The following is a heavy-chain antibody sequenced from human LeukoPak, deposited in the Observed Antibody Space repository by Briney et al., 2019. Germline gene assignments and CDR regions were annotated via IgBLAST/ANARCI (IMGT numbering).Heavy chain of an antibody. Sequence: PSETLSLTCAVYGGSFSGYYWSWIRQHPGKGLEWLGYIYFSGSTYYNPSLQSPVSISRDTSKNQIYLDLNSVTAADTAVYYCALGVTPGHFDFWGPGTLVTVSS. D-gene: IGHD3-22*01. CDR2: IYFSGST. CDR1: GGSFSGYY. CDR3: ALGVTPGHFDF. V-gene: IGHV4-31*11. J-gene: IGHJ4*02.